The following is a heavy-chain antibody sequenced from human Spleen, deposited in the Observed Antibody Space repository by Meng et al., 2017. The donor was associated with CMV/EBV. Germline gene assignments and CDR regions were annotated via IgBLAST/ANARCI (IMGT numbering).Heavy chain of an antibody. V-gene: IGHV3-48*04. J-gene: IGHJ4*02. CDR2: ISADSTTI. D-gene: IGHD3-3*01. Sequence: GESLKISCAASGFTFSDYTMNWFRQVPGKGLEWLSYISADSTTIYYADSVRGRFTISRDNANNSLYLQMNSLRAEDTAVYYCARKYYDFWSGYSEGFDYWGQGTLVTVSS. CDR3: ARKYYDFWSGYSEGFDY. CDR1: GFTFSDYT.